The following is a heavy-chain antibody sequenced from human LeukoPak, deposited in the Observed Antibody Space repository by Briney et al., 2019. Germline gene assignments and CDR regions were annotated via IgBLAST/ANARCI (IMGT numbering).Heavy chain of an antibody. CDR1: GFTFSSYA. Sequence: GGSLRLSCAASGFTFSSYAMSWVRQAPGKGLEWFSAISGSGGSTYYADSVKGRFTISRDNSENTLYLQMNSLRAEDTAVYYCAKGTITYQYYYGMNVWGQGTTVTVSS. V-gene: IGHV3-23*01. CDR2: ISGSGGST. J-gene: IGHJ6*02. D-gene: IGHD2-2*01. CDR3: AKGTITYQYYYGMNV.